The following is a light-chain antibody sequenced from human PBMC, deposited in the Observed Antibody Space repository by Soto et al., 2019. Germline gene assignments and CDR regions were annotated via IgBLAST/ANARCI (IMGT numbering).Light chain of an antibody. CDR3: YSSTSSNTYV. Sequence: QSALTQPPSVSGSPGQSVTISCTGTSSDVGSYNRVSWYQQPPGTAPKVMISEVSNRPSGVPDRFSGSKSGNTASLTISGLQPEGEAYYYCYSSTSSNTYVLGTGTKLTVL. V-gene: IGLV2-18*02. CDR2: EVS. CDR1: SSDVGSYNR. J-gene: IGLJ1*01.